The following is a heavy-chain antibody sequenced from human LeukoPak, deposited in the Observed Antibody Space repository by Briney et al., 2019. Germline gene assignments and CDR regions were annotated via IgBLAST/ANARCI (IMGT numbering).Heavy chain of an antibody. CDR3: ARATRQGYDY. J-gene: IGHJ4*02. CDR1: GFTFNIYV. CDR2: IGHRSVDI. D-gene: IGHD5-24*01. V-gene: IGHV3-21*05. Sequence: PGGSLRLSCAASGFTFNIYVMNWVRQAPGKGPEWVSYIGHRSVDIHYRDSAKGRFTVSRDNARNSLYLQMNSLRVDDTAVYYCARATRQGYDYWGRGTLVTVSS.